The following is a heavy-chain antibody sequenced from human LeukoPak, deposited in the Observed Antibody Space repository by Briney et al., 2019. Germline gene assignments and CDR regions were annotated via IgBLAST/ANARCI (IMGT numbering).Heavy chain of an antibody. CDR2: MRGSGDST. CDR3: ARGAPGAFDY. V-gene: IGHV3-23*01. J-gene: IGHJ4*02. CDR1: GFSFSSYA. Sequence: GGSLRLSCAASGFSFSSYAMSWVRQAPGKGVEWVSGMRGSGDSTYYADSVKGRFTFSRSNSKNTLYLQMDSLRAEDSAMYYCARGAPGAFDYWGLGTLVTVSS. D-gene: IGHD4/OR15-4a*01.